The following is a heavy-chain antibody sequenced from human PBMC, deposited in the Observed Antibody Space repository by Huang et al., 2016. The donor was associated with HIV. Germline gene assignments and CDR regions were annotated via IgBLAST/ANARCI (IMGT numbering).Heavy chain of an antibody. Sequence: QGQLVESGGGVVQPGRSLRLSCAASGFRFSSYDMQWVRQAPGKGLDWVSFVSSDETDKYYADSVKGRFTISRDNSKDTLYLQMNSLRSEDTAVYFCLPAGHVSHYYYMDVWGKGTTVTVSS. CDR1: GFRFSSYD. CDR2: VSSDETDK. J-gene: IGHJ6*03. CDR3: LPAGHVSHYYYMDV. V-gene: IGHV3-30*03.